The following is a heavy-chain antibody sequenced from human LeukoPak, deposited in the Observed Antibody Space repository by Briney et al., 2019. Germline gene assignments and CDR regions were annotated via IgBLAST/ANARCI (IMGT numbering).Heavy chain of an antibody. CDR1: GGPFSGYY. Sequence: TPSETLSLTCAVYGGPFSGYYWSWIRQPPGKGLEWIGEINHSGSTNYNPSLKSRVTISVDTSKNQFSLKLSSVTAADTAVYYCARTPLLHELGVPFDYWGQGTLVTVSS. CDR3: ARTPLLHELGVPFDY. D-gene: IGHD7-27*01. CDR2: INHSGST. V-gene: IGHV4-34*01. J-gene: IGHJ4*02.